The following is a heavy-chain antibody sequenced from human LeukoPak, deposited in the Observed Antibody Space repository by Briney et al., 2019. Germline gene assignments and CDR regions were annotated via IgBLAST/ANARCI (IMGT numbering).Heavy chain of an antibody. CDR2: ISGSGGNT. J-gene: IGHJ4*02. V-gene: IGHV3-23*01. Sequence: GGFLRLSCAASGFTFSSYAMNWVRQAPGKGLEWVSAISGSGGNTYYADSVKGRFTISRDNSKDTLYLQMNSLRAEDTAEYYCAKDRGFTVTSGVDYWGQGTLVTVSS. D-gene: IGHD4-17*01. CDR3: AKDRGFTVTSGVDY. CDR1: GFTFSSYA.